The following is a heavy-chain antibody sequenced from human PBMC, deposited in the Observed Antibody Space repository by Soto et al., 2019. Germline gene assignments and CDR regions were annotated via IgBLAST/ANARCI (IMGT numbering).Heavy chain of an antibody. CDR1: GYTFTSYY. J-gene: IGHJ6*02. CDR3: ARGGAPTIEPDYYYYYGMDV. D-gene: IGHD1-26*01. V-gene: IGHV1-46*01. Sequence: ASVKVSCKASGYTFTSYYMHWVRQAPGQGLEWMGIINPSGGSTSYAQKFQGRVTMTRDTSTSTVYMELSSLRSEDTAVYYCARGGAPTIEPDYYYYYGMDVWGQGTTVTVS. CDR2: INPSGGST.